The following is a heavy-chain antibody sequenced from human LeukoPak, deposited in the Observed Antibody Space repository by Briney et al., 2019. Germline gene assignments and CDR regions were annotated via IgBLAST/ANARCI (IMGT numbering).Heavy chain of an antibody. D-gene: IGHD3-22*01. V-gene: IGHV4-31*03. J-gene: IGHJ4*02. CDR3: ASGYYDSSGYYLALVY. CDR1: GGSISSGGYS. CDR2: IYYSGST. Sequence: PSETQSLTCTVSGGSISSGGYSWSWIRQHPGKGLEWIGCIYYSGSTYYNPSLKSRVTISVDTSKNQFSLKLSSVTAADTAVYYCASGYYDSSGYYLALVYWGQGTLVTVSS.